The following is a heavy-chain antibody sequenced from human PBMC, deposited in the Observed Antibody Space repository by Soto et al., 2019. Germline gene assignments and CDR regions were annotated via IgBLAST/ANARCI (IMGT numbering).Heavy chain of an antibody. D-gene: IGHD1-1*01. CDR3: AREPATAKPEGVDF. V-gene: IGHV1-2*02. CDR2: INPNSGGT. Sequence: ASVKVSCKASGYTFSDYYIHWVRQSPGQGLEWMGWINPNSGGTKYAPKFQGGVTMTRDTSITTAYMELSRLRSGDTAVYYCAREPATAKPEGVDFWGQGTLVTVSS. J-gene: IGHJ4*02. CDR1: GYTFSDYY.